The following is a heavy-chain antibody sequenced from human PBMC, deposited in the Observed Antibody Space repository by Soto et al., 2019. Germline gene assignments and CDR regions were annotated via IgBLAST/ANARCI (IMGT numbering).Heavy chain of an antibody. V-gene: IGHV3-23*01. J-gene: IGHJ5*01. CDR2: ISGRGGTT. CDR1: GFTFSSYA. Sequence: EVQLLESGGGLVQPGGSLRLSCVASGFTFSSYAMSWVRRAPGKGLEWVSAISGRGGTTYYADSVKGRFTISRDNSKNTLYLQMDRPKAEEPGVFSCGKDHFPLTGGPRGLFHPLGPGTLVTVSS. D-gene: IGHD2-15*01. CDR3: GKDHFPLTGGPRGLFHP.